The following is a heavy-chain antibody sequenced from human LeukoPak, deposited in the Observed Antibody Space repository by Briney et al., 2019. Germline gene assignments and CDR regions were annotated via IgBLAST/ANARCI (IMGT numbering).Heavy chain of an antibody. V-gene: IGHV4-59*01. J-gene: IGHJ4*02. Sequence: QTSETLSLTCTVSGGSISSYYWSWIRQPPGKGLEWIGYIYYSGSTNYNPSLKSRVTISVDTSKNQFSLKLSSVTAADTAVYYCAREVDYDYVWGSYCLFDYWGQGTLVTVSS. CDR1: GGSISSYY. CDR2: IYYSGST. D-gene: IGHD3-16*01. CDR3: AREVDYDYVWGSYCLFDY.